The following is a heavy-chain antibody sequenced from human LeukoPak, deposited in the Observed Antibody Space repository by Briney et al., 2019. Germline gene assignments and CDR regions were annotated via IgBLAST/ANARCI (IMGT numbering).Heavy chain of an antibody. V-gene: IGHV3-30*02. J-gene: IGHJ4*02. CDR1: GFTFSSYG. D-gene: IGHD3-22*01. CDR2: IRYDGSNK. CDR3: ARDRSMDYDSSGYYQD. Sequence: PGGSLRLSCAASGFTFSSYGMHWVRQAPGKGLEWVAFIRYDGSNKYYADSVKGRFTISRDNSKNTLYLQMNSLRAEDTAVYYCARDRSMDYDSSGYYQDWGQGTLVTVSS.